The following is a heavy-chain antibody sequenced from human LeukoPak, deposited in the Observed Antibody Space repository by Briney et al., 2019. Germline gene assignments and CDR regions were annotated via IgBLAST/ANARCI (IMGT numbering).Heavy chain of an antibody. CDR2: IRSKANSYAT. D-gene: IGHD3-10*01. J-gene: IGHJ6*02. CDR1: GFTFSGSA. V-gene: IGHV3-73*01. CDR3: TRPGGGGGGRDYYYYGMDV. Sequence: PGGSLRLSCAASGFTFSGSAMHWVRQASGKGLEWVGRIRSKANSYATAYAASVKGRFTISRDDSKNTAYLQMNSLKTEDTAVYYCTRPGGGGGGRDYYYYGMDVWGQGTTVTVSS.